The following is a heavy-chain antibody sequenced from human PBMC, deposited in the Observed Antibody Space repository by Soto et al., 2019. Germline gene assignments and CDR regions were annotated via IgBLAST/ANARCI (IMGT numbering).Heavy chain of an antibody. CDR2: IYYSGST. J-gene: IGHJ3*02. CDR3: ARLDGGGDAFDS. D-gene: IGHD2-15*01. Sequence: SETLSLTCTVSGGSISSYYWSWIRQPPGKGLEWIGYIYYSGSTNYNPSLKSRVTISLDTSKNQFSLKLSSVTAADTAVYYCARLDGGGDAFDSWGQGTMVTVAS. CDR1: GGSISSYY. V-gene: IGHV4-59*01.